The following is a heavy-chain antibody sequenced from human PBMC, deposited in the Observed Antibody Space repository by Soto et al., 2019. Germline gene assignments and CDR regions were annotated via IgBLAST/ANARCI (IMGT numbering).Heavy chain of an antibody. Sequence: SETLSLTCTDSGGSISSGDYYWSWIRQPPGKGLEWIGYIYYSGSTYYNPSLKSRVTISVDTSKNQFSLKLSSVTAADTAVYYCARVRYDSSGYYFSDYWGQGTLVSVSS. D-gene: IGHD3-22*01. CDR2: IYYSGST. V-gene: IGHV4-30-4*01. J-gene: IGHJ4*02. CDR3: ARVRYDSSGYYFSDY. CDR1: GGSISSGDYY.